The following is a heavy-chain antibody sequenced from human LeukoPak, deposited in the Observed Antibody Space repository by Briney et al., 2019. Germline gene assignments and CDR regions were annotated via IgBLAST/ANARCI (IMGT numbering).Heavy chain of an antibody. D-gene: IGHD2/OR15-2a*01. CDR2: IYYSGST. CDR3: ASILLSSHYYFNY. CDR1: GGSITSSSYY. V-gene: IGHV4-39*01. J-gene: IGHJ4*02. Sequence: PSETLSLTCTVSGGSITSSSYYWGWTRHPPGKGMEWLGSIYYSGSTHYNPSLKSRVTISVDTSKNQFSLKLSSVTAADTAVYYCASILLSSHYYFNYWGQGTLVTVSS.